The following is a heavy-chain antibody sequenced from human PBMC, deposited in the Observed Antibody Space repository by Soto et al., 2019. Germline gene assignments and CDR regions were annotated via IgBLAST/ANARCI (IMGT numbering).Heavy chain of an antibody. Sequence: QVQLVQSGAEVKKPGASVKVSCKASGYTFSTYGFSWVRQAPGQGLEWMGWIGADNGDTNYAQNFQGRVTMTTDTSTTTSDMELRSLTSDDTAVYFCVRDWKGAEGFDPWGEGTLVTVSS. J-gene: IGHJ5*02. CDR2: IGADNGDT. D-gene: IGHD1-1*01. CDR1: GYTFSTYG. V-gene: IGHV1-18*01. CDR3: VRDWKGAEGFDP.